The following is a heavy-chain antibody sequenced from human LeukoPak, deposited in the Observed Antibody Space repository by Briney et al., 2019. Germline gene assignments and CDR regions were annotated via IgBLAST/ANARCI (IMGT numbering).Heavy chain of an antibody. V-gene: IGHV5-51*01. CDR2: IYPGDSDT. CDR1: GYSFTSYW. CDR3: ARGPHGSGSQYYFDY. J-gene: IGHJ4*02. D-gene: IGHD3-10*01. Sequence: KAGESLKISCKGSGYSFTSYWIGWVRQMPGKGLEWMGIIYPGDSDTRYSPSFQGQVTISADKSISTAYLQWSSLKASDTAMYYCARGPHGSGSQYYFDYWGQGTLVTVSS.